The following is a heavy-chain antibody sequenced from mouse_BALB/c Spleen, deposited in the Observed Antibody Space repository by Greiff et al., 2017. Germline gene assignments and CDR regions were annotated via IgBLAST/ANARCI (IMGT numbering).Heavy chain of an antibody. CDR1: GFTFSSYA. CDR3: ARKTLYYFDY. Sequence: EVQRVESGGGLVKPGGSLKLSCAASGFTFSSYAMSWVRQTPEKRLEWVATISSGGSYTYYPDSVKGRFTISRDNAKNTLYLQMSSLRSEDTAMYYCARKTLYYFDYWGQGTTLTVSS. J-gene: IGHJ2*01. CDR2: ISSGGSYT. V-gene: IGHV5-9-3*01.